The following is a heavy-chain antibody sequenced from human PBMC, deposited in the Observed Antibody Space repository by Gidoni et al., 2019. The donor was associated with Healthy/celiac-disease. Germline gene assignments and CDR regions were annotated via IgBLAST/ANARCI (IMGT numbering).Heavy chain of an antibody. CDR2: IDPSDSYT. Sequence: EVQLVQSGAEVKKPGESLRISCKGSGYSFTSYWISWVRQMPGKGLEWMGRIDPSDSYTNYSPSFQGHVTISADKSISTAYLQWSSLKASDTAMYYCARHYYYGSGSTRAHPDYWGQGTLVTVSS. J-gene: IGHJ4*02. CDR3: ARHYYYGSGSTRAHPDY. V-gene: IGHV5-10-1*01. CDR1: GYSFTSYW. D-gene: IGHD3-10*01.